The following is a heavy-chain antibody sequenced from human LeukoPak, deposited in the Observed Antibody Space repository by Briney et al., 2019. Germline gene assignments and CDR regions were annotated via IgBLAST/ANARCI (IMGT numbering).Heavy chain of an antibody. Sequence: PGGSLRLSCAASGFTFSSYWMSWVRQAPGKGLEWVANIKQDGSEKYYVDSVKGRFTISRDNAKNSLYLQMNSLRAEDTAVYYCARDSDYDSSGYFDYWGQGTLVTVSS. CDR1: GFTFSSYW. J-gene: IGHJ4*02. CDR3: ARDSDYDSSGYFDY. CDR2: IKQDGSEK. V-gene: IGHV3-7*03. D-gene: IGHD3-22*01.